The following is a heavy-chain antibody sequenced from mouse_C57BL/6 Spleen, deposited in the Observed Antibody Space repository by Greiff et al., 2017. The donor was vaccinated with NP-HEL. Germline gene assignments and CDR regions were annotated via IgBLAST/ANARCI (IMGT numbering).Heavy chain of an antibody. J-gene: IGHJ4*01. CDR1: GYAFSSSW. V-gene: IGHV1-82*01. CDR3: ARSAQRYAMDY. D-gene: IGHD3-2*02. CDR2: IYPGDGDT. Sequence: QVQLKESGPELVKPGASVKISCKASGYAFSSSWMNWVKQRPGKGLEWIGRIYPGDGDTNYNGKFKGKATLTADKSSSTAYMQLSSLTSEDSAVYFCARSAQRYAMDYWGQGTSVTVSS.